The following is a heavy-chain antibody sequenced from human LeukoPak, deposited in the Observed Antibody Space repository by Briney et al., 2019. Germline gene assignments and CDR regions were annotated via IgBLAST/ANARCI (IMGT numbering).Heavy chain of an antibody. V-gene: IGHV4-59*08. D-gene: IGHD6-19*01. Sequence: PLETLSLTCTVSGGSISSYYWSWIRQPPGKGLEWIGYIYYSGSTNYNPSLKSRVTISVDTSKNQFSLKLSSVTAADTAVYYCARGGWYGRYFDYWGQGTLVTVSS. CDR2: IYYSGST. J-gene: IGHJ4*02. CDR1: GGSISSYY. CDR3: ARGGWYGRYFDY.